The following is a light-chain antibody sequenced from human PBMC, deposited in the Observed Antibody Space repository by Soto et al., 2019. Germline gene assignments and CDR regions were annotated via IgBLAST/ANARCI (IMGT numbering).Light chain of an antibody. CDR1: TGAVTNGHY. Sequence: QAVVTQDPSLTVSQGGTVTLTCDSSTGAVTNGHYPYWFQQKPGQAPTTLIYDTNNKHSWTPARFSGSLLGGKAALTLSGARHEDEADYYCLLSYPGVNVVFGGGTKLTVL. CDR3: LLSYPGVNVV. J-gene: IGLJ2*01. CDR2: DTN. V-gene: IGLV7-46*01.